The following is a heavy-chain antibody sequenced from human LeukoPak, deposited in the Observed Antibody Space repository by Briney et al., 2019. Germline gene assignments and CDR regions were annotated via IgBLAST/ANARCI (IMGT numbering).Heavy chain of an antibody. D-gene: IGHD6-13*01. CDR2: ISSSSSTI. V-gene: IGHV3-48*04. J-gene: IGHJ3*02. Sequence: GGSLRLSCAASGFTFSSYSMNWVRQAPGKGLEWVSYISSSSSTIYYADSVKGRFTISRDNAKNSLYLQMNSLRAEDTAVYYCARDQDRYSSSWYAFDIWGQGTMVTVSS. CDR1: GFTFSSYS. CDR3: ARDQDRYSSSWYAFDI.